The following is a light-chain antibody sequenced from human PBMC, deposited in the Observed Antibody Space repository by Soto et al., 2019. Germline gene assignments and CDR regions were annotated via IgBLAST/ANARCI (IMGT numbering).Light chain of an antibody. Sequence: EIVMTQSPATLSVSPGERVTLSCRASQSVSSNLAWYQQKPGQAPRLLIDDASTRATGIPARFGGTGSGTEFTLTISSLQSEDFAVYFCQQYNNWPPAFGQGTKVEIK. J-gene: IGKJ1*01. V-gene: IGKV3-15*01. CDR2: DAS. CDR3: QQYNNWPPA. CDR1: QSVSSN.